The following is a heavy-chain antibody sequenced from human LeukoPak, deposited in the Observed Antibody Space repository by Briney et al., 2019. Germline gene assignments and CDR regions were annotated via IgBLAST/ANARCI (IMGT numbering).Heavy chain of an antibody. D-gene: IGHD3-22*01. Sequence: ASVKVSCKASGGTFSSYAISWVRQAPGQGLEWMGRIIPILGIANYAQKFQGGVTITADKSTSTAYMELSSLRSEDTAVYYCARADSVDYYDSSGYPDYWGQGTLVTVSS. CDR2: IIPILGIA. CDR1: GGTFSSYA. J-gene: IGHJ4*02. CDR3: ARADSVDYYDSSGYPDY. V-gene: IGHV1-69*04.